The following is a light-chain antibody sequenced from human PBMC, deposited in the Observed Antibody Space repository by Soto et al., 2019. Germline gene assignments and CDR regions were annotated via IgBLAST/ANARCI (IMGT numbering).Light chain of an antibody. CDR2: AAS. Sequence: DIQMTQSPSSLSASVGDRVTITCWASQGVSAYLLWYQQRQGTPPKLLIYAASNLVSGVPLRFSGSGSGTTFTLTISSLQPEDFATYYCQQSYKTPHTFGQGTKLETK. CDR3: QQSYKTPHT. V-gene: IGKV1-39*01. J-gene: IGKJ2*01. CDR1: QGVSAY.